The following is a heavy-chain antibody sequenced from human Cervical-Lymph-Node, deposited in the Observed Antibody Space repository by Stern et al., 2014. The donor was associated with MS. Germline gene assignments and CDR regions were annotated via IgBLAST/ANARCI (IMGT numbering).Heavy chain of an antibody. CDR3: ARVYSVSSLFDY. V-gene: IGHV1-18*01. Sequence: QMQLXXXGAEVKKPGASVKVSCKASGYTFTSYGISWVRQAPGQGLXXXGWISAYNGNTNYAQKLQGRVTMTTDTSTSTAYMELRSLRSDDTAVYYCARVYSVSSLFDYWGQGTLVTVSS. CDR2: ISAYNGNT. J-gene: IGHJ4*02. CDR1: GYTFTSYG. D-gene: IGHD5/OR15-5a*01.